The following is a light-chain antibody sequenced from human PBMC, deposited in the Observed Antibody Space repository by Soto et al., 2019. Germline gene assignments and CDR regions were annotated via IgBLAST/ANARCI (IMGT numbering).Light chain of an antibody. V-gene: IGKV2-28*01. CDR3: MQSLQTPPWT. Sequence: DIVMTQSPLSLPVTPGEPASISCRSSQSLLQTNGYTYLDWYLQNPGQSQQLLIYLASIRASGVPDRFSGSGSGTEFTLKISKVEAEDVGVYYCMQSLQTPPWTFGPGTKVDIK. CDR2: LAS. J-gene: IGKJ1*01. CDR1: QSLLQTNGYTY.